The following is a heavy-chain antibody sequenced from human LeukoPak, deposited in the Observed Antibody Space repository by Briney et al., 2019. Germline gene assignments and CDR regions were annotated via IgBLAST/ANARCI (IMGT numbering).Heavy chain of an antibody. CDR2: LYYSGST. V-gene: IGHV4-39*01. D-gene: IGHD5-18*01. CDR3: ARHVSLDTAMARFDY. Sequence: WAPVALPSTGTGASIRSGRYYGGWIPQPKGKGLEWIGSLYYSGSTYYNPSLKTRVTRSVDTSKNQFSLKLSSVSAADTAVYYCARHVSLDTAMARFDYWGQGTLVTVSS. CDR1: GASIRSGRYY. J-gene: IGHJ4*02.